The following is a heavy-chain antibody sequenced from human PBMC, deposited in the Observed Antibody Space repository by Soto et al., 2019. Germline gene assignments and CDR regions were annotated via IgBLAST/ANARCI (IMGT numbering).Heavy chain of an antibody. J-gene: IGHJ2*01. CDR2: ISYDGSNK. V-gene: IGHV3-30*18. CDR3: AKDGGVVTATYWYFDL. D-gene: IGHD2-21*02. CDR1: GFTFSSDG. Sequence: QVQLVESGGGVVQPGRSLRLSCAASGFTFSSDGMHWVRQAPGKGLEWVAVISYDGSNKYYADSVKGRFTISRDNSKNTLYLQMNSLRAEDTAVYYCAKDGGVVTATYWYFDLWGRGTLVTVSS.